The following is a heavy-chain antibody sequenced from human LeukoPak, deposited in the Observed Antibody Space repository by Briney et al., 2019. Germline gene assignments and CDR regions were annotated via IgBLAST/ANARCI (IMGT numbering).Heavy chain of an antibody. V-gene: IGHV4-59*01. CDR2: IYYSGST. J-gene: IGHJ6*03. CDR1: GGSISRYY. CDR3: ARGYSSSSPLDYYYYMDV. Sequence: SETLSLTCTVSGGSISRYYWSWIRQPPGKGLEWIGYIYYSGSTNYNPSLKSRVTISVDTSKNQFSLKLSSVTAADTAVYYCARGYSSSSPLDYYYYMDVWGKGTTVTVSS. D-gene: IGHD6-6*01.